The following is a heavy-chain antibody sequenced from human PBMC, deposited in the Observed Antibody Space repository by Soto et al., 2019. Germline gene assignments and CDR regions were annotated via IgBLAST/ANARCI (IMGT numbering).Heavy chain of an antibody. CDR1: GGSMSSYY. CDR2: IYYGGNT. V-gene: IGHV4-59*01. Sequence: NPSETLSLTCTVSGGSMSSYYWSWIQQPPGKGLEWIGYIYYGGNTNYNPSLKSRVTISLGTSKNQFSLKLSSVTAADTAVYYCARDRYTTGWYYFDPWGQGTLVTVSS. CDR3: ARDRYTTGWYYFDP. D-gene: IGHD6-19*01. J-gene: IGHJ5*02.